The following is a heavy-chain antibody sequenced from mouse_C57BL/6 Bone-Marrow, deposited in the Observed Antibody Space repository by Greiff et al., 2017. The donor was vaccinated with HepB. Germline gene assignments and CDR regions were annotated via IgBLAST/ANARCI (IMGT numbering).Heavy chain of an antibody. CDR3: ASRYYGSSYN. CDR2: ILPGSGST. Sequence: QVQLQLSGAELMKPGASVKLSCKATGYTFSGYWIEWVKQRPGHGLEWIGEILPGSGSTNYNEKFKGKATFTADTPSNTAYMQFSSLTTEDSAIYYCASRYYGSSYNWGQGTTLTVSS. CDR1: GYTFSGYW. V-gene: IGHV1-9*01. J-gene: IGHJ2*01. D-gene: IGHD1-1*01.